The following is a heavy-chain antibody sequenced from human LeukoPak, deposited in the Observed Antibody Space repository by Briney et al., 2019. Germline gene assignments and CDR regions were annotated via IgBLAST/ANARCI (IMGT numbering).Heavy chain of an antibody. CDR1: GFIFSNYW. Sequence: PGESLRLSCAASGFIFSNYWMHWVRQAPGKGLEWVSSISSSSSYIFYADSVKGRFTISRDNAKSSLYLQINSLRAEDTAVYYCARGPHSGSYYFDYWGQGTLVTVSS. CDR3: ARGPHSGSYYFDY. J-gene: IGHJ4*02. D-gene: IGHD1-26*01. CDR2: ISSSSSYI. V-gene: IGHV3-21*01.